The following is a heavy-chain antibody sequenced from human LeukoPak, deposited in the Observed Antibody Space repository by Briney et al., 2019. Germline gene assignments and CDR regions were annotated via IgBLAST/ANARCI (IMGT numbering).Heavy chain of an antibody. Sequence: SETLSLTCTVSGGSITNYYWTWIRQPPGKGLEWIGYIHYSGSTNYNPSLKSRVTISVDTSKNQFSLKLSSVTAADTAVYYCARASITYYYYYYMGVWGKGTTVTVSS. J-gene: IGHJ6*03. D-gene: IGHD1-14*01. CDR1: GGSITNYY. CDR2: IHYSGST. V-gene: IGHV4-59*01. CDR3: ARASITYYYYYYMGV.